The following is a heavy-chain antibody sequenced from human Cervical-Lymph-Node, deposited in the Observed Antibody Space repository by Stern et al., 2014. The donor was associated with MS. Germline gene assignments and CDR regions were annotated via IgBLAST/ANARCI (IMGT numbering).Heavy chain of an antibody. D-gene: IGHD2-2*01. Sequence: EVQLVESGGGLVQPGGSLRLSCAASGFTFTRHWMHWVRQVPGKGLGWVSRINSDGMVTNYADSVKGRFTISRDNAKNTVYLQMNSLRDEDTALYYCTRASSTSCYSWGQGTLVTVSS. CDR3: TRASSTSCYS. J-gene: IGHJ5*02. CDR2: INSDGMVT. CDR1: GFTFTRHW. V-gene: IGHV3-74*01.